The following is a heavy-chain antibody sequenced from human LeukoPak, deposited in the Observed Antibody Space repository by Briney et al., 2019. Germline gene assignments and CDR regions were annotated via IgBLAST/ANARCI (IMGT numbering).Heavy chain of an antibody. D-gene: IGHD6-19*01. CDR2: IYYSGST. CDR1: GGSISSSSYY. CDR3: ARVQVSSGWYFDY. V-gene: IGHV4-39*07. Sequence: SETLSLTCTVSGGSISSSSYYWGWIRQPPGKGLEWIGSIYYSGSTNYNPSLKSRVTISVDTSKNQFSLKLSSVTAADTAVYYCARVQVSSGWYFDYWGQGTLVTVSS. J-gene: IGHJ4*02.